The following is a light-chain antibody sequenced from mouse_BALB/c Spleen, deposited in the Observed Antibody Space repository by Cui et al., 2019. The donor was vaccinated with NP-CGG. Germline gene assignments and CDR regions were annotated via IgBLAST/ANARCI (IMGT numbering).Light chain of an antibody. Sequence: QAVVTQESALTTSPGETVTLTCRSNTGAVTTSNYANWVQEKRDHVFTGLIGGTNNRAPGVPARFSGYLIGDKAALTITGAQTEDEAIYFCALWYSNHWVFGGGTKLTVL. CDR2: GTN. CDR1: TGAVTTSNY. J-gene: IGLJ1*01. CDR3: ALWYSNHWV. V-gene: IGLV1*01.